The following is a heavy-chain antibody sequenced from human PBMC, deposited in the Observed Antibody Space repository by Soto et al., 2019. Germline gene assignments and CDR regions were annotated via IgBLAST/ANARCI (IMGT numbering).Heavy chain of an antibody. D-gene: IGHD3-10*01. CDR1: GFSLSTSGVG. CDR2: IYWDDDK. J-gene: IGHJ2*01. Sequence: QITLKESGPTLVKPTQTLTLTCTFSGFSLSTSGVGVGWIRQPPGKALEWLALIYWDDDKRYSPSLKSRLTITKDTSKNQVVLTMTNMHPVDTATSYCAHTTMVRGVRYWYFDLWGRGTLVTVSS. V-gene: IGHV2-5*02. CDR3: AHTTMVRGVRYWYFDL.